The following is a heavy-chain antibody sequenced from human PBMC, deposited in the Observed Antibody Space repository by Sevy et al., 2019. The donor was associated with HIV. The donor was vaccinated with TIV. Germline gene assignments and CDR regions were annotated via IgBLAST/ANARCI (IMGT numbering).Heavy chain of an antibody. V-gene: IGHV3-21*01. CDR1: GFTFSSYS. CDR2: ISSSSSYI. Sequence: GGSLRLSCAASGFTFSSYSMNWVRQAPGKGLELVSSISSSSSYIYYADSVKGRFTISRDNAKNSLYLQMNSLRAEDTAVYYCARSGVQRKDAFDIWGQGTMVTVSS. CDR3: ARSGVQRKDAFDI. J-gene: IGHJ3*02. D-gene: IGHD6-13*01.